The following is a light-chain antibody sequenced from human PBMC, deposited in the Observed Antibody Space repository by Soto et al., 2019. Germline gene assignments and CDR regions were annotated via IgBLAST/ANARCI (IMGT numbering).Light chain of an antibody. Sequence: EVVMTQSPATLSVSPGDRVTFSCRASQTVSTHVAWYQQKPGQPPRLLIYGASTRATGVPARFSGGGSGTEFTLTINSLESADFAVYYCQQYNTWPPLTFGGGTNVEIK. CDR3: QQYNTWPPLT. CDR1: QTVSTH. V-gene: IGKV3-15*01. CDR2: GAS. J-gene: IGKJ4*01.